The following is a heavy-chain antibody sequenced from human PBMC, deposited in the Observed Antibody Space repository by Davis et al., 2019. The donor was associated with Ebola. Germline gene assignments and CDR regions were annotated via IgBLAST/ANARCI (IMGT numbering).Heavy chain of an antibody. V-gene: IGHV3-74*01. J-gene: IGHJ4*02. CDR2: IDTDGSTT. Sequence: GESLKISCVASEFTFRSYWFHWVRQAPGKGLEWVSRIDTDGSTTNYADSVRGRFTISRDNAKNTLFLQMNSLRADDTAVYYCARDPPYDQGYDFWGQGTLVTVSS. D-gene: IGHD3-16*01. CDR3: ARDPPYDQGYDF. CDR1: EFTFRSYW.